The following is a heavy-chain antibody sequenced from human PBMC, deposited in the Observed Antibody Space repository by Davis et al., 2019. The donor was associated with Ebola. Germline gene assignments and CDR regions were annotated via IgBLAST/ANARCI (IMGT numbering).Heavy chain of an antibody. CDR3: ARDQHNDIWSGCSY. CDR2: INANSGDT. V-gene: IGHV1-2*02. Sequence: AASVKVSCQASGYTFPDYYIHWIRQAPGQGLEWMGWINANSGDTNYARKFQDRVTMTRDSSTRPAYMGLNGLRSDDTAVYYCARDQHNDIWSGCSYWGQGTPVTVST. CDR1: GYTFPDYY. J-gene: IGHJ4*02. D-gene: IGHD3-3*01.